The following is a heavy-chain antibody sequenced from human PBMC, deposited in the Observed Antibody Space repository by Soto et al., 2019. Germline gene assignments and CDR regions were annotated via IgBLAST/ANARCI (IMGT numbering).Heavy chain of an antibody. CDR3: AKGAVPTTPVPLFDY. Sequence: GGSLRLSCAASGFTFSSYAMSLVRQAPGQGLECVSAISGSGGSTYYADSVKGRFTISRDNSKNTLYLQMNSLRAEDTAGYYCAKGAVPTTPVPLFDYWGQGTLVTVSS. D-gene: IGHD1-1*01. CDR2: ISGSGGST. J-gene: IGHJ4*02. CDR1: GFTFSSYA. V-gene: IGHV3-23*01.